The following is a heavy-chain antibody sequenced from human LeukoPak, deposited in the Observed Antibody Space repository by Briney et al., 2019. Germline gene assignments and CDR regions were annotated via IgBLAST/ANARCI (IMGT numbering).Heavy chain of an antibody. CDR1: GGTFSSYA. J-gene: IGHJ6*03. D-gene: IGHD1-26*01. CDR2: IIPIFGTT. CDR3: AKDGGTYPYFLDV. V-gene: IGHV1-69*06. Sequence: GASVKVSCKASGGTFSSYAISWVRQAPGQGLEWMGGIIPIFGTTNYAQKFQDRVTITADKSTSTAYMELSSLRAEDTAIYICAKDGGTYPYFLDVWGKGTTVIVSS.